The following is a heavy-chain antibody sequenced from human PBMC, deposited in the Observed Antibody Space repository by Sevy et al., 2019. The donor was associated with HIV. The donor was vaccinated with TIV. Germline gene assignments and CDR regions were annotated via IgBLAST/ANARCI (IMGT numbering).Heavy chain of an antibody. CDR1: GFSFSGYA. Sequence: GGSLRLSCAASGFSFSGYAMSWVRQAPGKGLEWVPGVRGRGGSTFYADSVKGRFSISRDNSKNQLYLQMNSLRAEDTAVYYCAKEGAAIGIPYFDYXXQGTLVTVSS. V-gene: IGHV3-23*01. CDR2: VRGRGGST. CDR3: AKEGAAIGIPYFDY. J-gene: IGHJ4*02. D-gene: IGHD6-13*01.